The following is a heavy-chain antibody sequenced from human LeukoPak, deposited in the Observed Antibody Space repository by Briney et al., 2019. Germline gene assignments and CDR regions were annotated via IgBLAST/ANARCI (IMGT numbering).Heavy chain of an antibody. Sequence: GGSLRLSCAASGFTFSSYSMNWVRQAPGKGLEWVSSISSSSSYIYYADSVKGRFTISRDNAKNSLYLQMNSLRAEDTAVYYCARDLSGRDHDAFDIWGQGTMVTVSS. CDR1: GFTFSSYS. J-gene: IGHJ3*02. CDR3: ARDLSGRDHDAFDI. V-gene: IGHV3-21*01. CDR2: ISSSSSYI. D-gene: IGHD5-12*01.